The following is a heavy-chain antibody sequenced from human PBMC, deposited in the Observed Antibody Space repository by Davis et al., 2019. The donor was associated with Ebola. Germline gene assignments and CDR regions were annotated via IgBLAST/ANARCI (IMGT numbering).Heavy chain of an antibody. CDR3: ANLDYGNNSGFDY. J-gene: IGHJ4*02. CDR1: GFTFSSYA. D-gene: IGHD4-23*01. Sequence: GGSLRLSCAASGFTFSSYAMSWVRQAPGKGLEWVSAISGSGGSTYYADSVKGRFTISRDNSKNTLYLQMNSLRAEDTAVYYCANLDYGNNSGFDYWGQRTLVTVSS. V-gene: IGHV3-23*01. CDR2: ISGSGGST.